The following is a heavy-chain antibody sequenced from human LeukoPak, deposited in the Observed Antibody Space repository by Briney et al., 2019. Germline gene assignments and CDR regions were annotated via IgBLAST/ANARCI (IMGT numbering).Heavy chain of an antibody. CDR2: LKSKGDDGAT. V-gene: IGHV3-15*01. CDR1: GFTFSNAW. D-gene: IGHD3-22*01. J-gene: IGHJ4*02. Sequence: GGSLRLSCAGSGFTFSNAWMTWVRQAPGKGLEWVGRLKSKGDDGATDYAAPVKGRFTISRDDSKSTLYLQMNSLKTEDTAVYYCATGNRYYDSSGYYPYYFDYWGPGTLVTVSS. CDR3: ATGNRYYDSSGYYPYYFDY.